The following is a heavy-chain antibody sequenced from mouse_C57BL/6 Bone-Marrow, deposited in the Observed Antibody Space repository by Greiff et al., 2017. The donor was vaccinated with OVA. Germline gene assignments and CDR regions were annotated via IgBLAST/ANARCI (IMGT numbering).Heavy chain of an antibody. CDR2: IDPSDSYT. V-gene: IGHV1-50*01. J-gene: IGHJ3*01. Sequence: QVQLKQPGAELVKPGASVKLSCKASGYTFTSYWMQWVKQRPGQGLEWIGEIDPSDSYTNYNQKFKGKATLTVDTTSSTAYLQLSSLTSEDSAVYYCARNYGYVWFAYWGQGTLVTVSA. CDR1: GYTFTSYW. CDR3: ARNYGYVWFAY. D-gene: IGHD2-2*01.